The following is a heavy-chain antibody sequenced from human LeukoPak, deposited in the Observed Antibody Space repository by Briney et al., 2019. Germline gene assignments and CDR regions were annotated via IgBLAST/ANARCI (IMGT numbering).Heavy chain of an antibody. CDR2: VNSDGSGT. CDR1: GFTFSRYS. D-gene: IGHD3-10*02. V-gene: IGHV3-74*01. CDR3: AELGITMIGGV. Sequence: GGSLRLSCAASGFTFSRYSMHWVRQAPGKGLVWVSHVNSDGSGTDYVDSVKGRFTISRDNAKNSLYLQMNSLRAEDTAVYYCAELGITMIGGVWGKGTTVTISS. J-gene: IGHJ6*04.